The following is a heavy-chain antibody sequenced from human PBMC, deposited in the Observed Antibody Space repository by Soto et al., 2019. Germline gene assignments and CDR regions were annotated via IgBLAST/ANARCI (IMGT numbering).Heavy chain of an antibody. CDR3: ARDLDGSGSYYTNY. CDR2: ISPHKDNT. V-gene: IGHV1-18*01. D-gene: IGHD3-10*01. CDR1: GYTFSSIG. J-gene: IGHJ4*02. Sequence: ASVKVSCKTSGYTFSSIGVSWVRQAPGQGLEWMGWISPHKDNTYYAQRLQGRVTMTTDTSTSTAYMELRSLRSDDTAVYFCARDLDGSGSYYTNYWGQGTLVTVSS.